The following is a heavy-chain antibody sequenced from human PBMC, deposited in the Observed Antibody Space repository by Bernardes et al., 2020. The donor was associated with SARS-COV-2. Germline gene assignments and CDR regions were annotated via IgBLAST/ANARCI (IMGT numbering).Heavy chain of an antibody. CDR2: ISGSGGST. V-gene: IGHV3-23*01. J-gene: IGHJ6*02. CDR3: AKVGTAMVIVPLYYYGMDV. CDR1: GFTFSSYA. Sequence: GGSLRLSCAASGFTFSSYAMSWVRQAPGKGLEWVSAISGSGGSTYYADSVKGRFTISRDNSKNTLYLQMNSLRAEDTAVYYCAKVGTAMVIVPLYYYGMDVWGQGTTVTVSS. D-gene: IGHD5-18*01.